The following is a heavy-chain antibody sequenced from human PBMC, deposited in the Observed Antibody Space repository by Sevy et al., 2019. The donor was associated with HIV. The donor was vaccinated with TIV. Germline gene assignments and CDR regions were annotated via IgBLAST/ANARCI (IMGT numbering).Heavy chain of an antibody. CDR3: ASEVSDNAFDI. CDR1: GGTFSSYA. D-gene: IGHD3-16*02. J-gene: IGHJ3*02. Sequence: ASVKVSCKASGGTFSSYAISWVRQAPGQGLEWMGGIIPIFGTANYAQKFQGRVTITADESTSTAYMELRSLRSEDTAVYYCASEVSDNAFDIWGQGTMVTVS. V-gene: IGHV1-69*13. CDR2: IIPIFGTA.